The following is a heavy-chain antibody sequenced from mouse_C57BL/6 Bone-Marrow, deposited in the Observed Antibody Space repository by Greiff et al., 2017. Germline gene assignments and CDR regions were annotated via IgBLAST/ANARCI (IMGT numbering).Heavy chain of an antibody. CDR2: IWRGGST. CDR1: GFSLTSYG. Sequence: QVHVKQSGPGLVQPSQSLSITCTVSGFSLTSYGVHWVRQSPGKGLEWLGVIWRGGSTDYNAAFMSRLSITKDNSKSQVFFKMNSLQADDTAIYYCAKKGLRRGYAMDYWGQGTSVTVSS. J-gene: IGHJ4*01. V-gene: IGHV2-5*01. CDR3: AKKGLRRGYAMDY. D-gene: IGHD2-4*01.